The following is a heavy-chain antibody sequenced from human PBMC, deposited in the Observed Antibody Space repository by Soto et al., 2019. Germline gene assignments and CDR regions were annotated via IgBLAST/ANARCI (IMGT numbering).Heavy chain of an antibody. V-gene: IGHV3-30*18. CDR3: AKGILYYYYGMDV. Sequence: QVQLVESGGGVVQPGRSLRLSCAASGFTFSSYGMHWVRQAPGKGLEWVAVISYDGSNKYYADSVKGRFTISRDNSKNTLYLQMNSLRAEDTALYYCAKGILYYYYGMDVWGQGTTVTVSS. CDR2: ISYDGSNK. CDR1: GFTFSSYG. J-gene: IGHJ6*02.